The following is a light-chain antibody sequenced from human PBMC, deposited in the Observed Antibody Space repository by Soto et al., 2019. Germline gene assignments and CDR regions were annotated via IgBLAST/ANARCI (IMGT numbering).Light chain of an antibody. V-gene: IGKV3-15*01. CDR1: QSVASA. CDR2: GAS. J-gene: IGKJ2*01. CDR3: QNYKYWPYT. Sequence: EVLMTQSPDILSVSPGETAILSCRASQSVASALAWYQQRPGQPPRVIMYGASVRSTGLPDWFSGSGSGTEFTLTITSLQSEDFAVYFCQNYKYWPYTFGQGTKVDIK.